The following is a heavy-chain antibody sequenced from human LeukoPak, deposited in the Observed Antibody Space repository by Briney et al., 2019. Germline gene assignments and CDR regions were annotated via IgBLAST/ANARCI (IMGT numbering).Heavy chain of an antibody. V-gene: IGHV1-18*01. D-gene: IGHD3-22*01. Sequence: ASVKVSCKASGYTFTSYGISWVRQAPGQRLEWMGWSSAYNGNTNYAQKLQGRVTMTADTSTSTAYMELSSLRSEDTAVYYCARGYYDSSGYFPEGMDVWGQGTTVAVSS. CDR1: GYTFTSYG. CDR2: SSAYNGNT. CDR3: ARGYYDSSGYFPEGMDV. J-gene: IGHJ6*02.